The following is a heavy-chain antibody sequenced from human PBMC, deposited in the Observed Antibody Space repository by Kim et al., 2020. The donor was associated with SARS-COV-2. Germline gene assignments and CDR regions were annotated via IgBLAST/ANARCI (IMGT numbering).Heavy chain of an antibody. Sequence: SETLSLTCTVSGGSISSSSYYWGWIRQPPGKGLEWIGSIYYSGSTYYNPSLKSRVTISVDTSKNQFSLKLSSVTAADTAVYYCARVPTRIVGAMAFDYWGQGTLVTVSS. J-gene: IGHJ4*02. V-gene: IGHV4-39*07. CDR1: GGSISSSSYY. CDR3: ARVPTRIVGAMAFDY. D-gene: IGHD1-26*01. CDR2: IYYSGST.